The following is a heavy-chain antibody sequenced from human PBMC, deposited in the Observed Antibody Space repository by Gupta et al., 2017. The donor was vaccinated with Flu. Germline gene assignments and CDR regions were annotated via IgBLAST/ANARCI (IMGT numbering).Heavy chain of an antibody. CDR1: GLPFSDTV. Sequence: EVQLLESGGGLVQPGGSLRLSRAASGLPFSDTVMSWVRQAPGKGLELVSTVGAGGDRTYYADSVMGRFTISRDNSKNTLYLQMNSLRGDDTAVYYCAKDRSGNPAIDYWGQGTLVTVSA. V-gene: IGHV3-23*01. J-gene: IGHJ4*02. D-gene: IGHD6-13*01. CDR3: AKDRSGNPAIDY. CDR2: VGAGGDRT.